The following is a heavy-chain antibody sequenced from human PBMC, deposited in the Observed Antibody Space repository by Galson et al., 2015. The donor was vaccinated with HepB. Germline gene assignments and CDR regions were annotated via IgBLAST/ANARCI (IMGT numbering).Heavy chain of an antibody. CDR2: ISAYDGNT. V-gene: IGHV1-18*04. Sequence: SVKVSCKASGYIFTSYVISWVRQAPGQGLEWMGWISAYDGNTNYAQRLQGRVTMTTDTSTTTAYMELRSLRSDDTAVYYCARGEKSYGSAYYFDYWGQGTLVTVSS. CDR1: GYIFTSYV. J-gene: IGHJ4*02. D-gene: IGHD5-18*01. CDR3: ARGEKSYGSAYYFDY.